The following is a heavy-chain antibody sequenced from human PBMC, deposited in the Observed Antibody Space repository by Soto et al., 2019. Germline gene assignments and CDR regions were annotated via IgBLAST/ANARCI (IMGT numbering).Heavy chain of an antibody. CDR2: IIPNSGTT. CDR1: GGTFSSYA. D-gene: IGHD3-9*01. V-gene: IGHV1-2*04. J-gene: IGHJ4*02. CDR3: ARSYYDILTGYYDY. Sequence: ASVKVSCKASGGTFSSYAISWVRQAPGQGLEWMGGIIPNSGTTNYAQKFQGWVTMTRDTSISTAYMELSRLRSDDTAVYYCARSYYDILTGYYDYWGQGTLVTVSS.